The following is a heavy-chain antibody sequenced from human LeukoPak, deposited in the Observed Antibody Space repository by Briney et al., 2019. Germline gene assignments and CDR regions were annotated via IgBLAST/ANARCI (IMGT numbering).Heavy chain of an antibody. CDR3: ARDAGITGTTEFDY. CDR1: GFSFSTYS. CDR2: INSRSNYI. D-gene: IGHD1-7*01. Sequence: GGSLRLSCAASGFSFSTYSMDWVRQAPNKGLEWVSSINSRSNYIYYADSVKGRFTISRDNAQNSLYLQMNSLRVEDTAVYYCARDAGITGTTEFDYWGQGILVTVSS. J-gene: IGHJ4*02. V-gene: IGHV3-21*01.